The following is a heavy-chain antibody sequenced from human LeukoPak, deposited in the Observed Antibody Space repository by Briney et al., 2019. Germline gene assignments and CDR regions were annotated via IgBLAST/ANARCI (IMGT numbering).Heavy chain of an antibody. CDR2: ISSSSSYI. Sequence: GGSLRLSCAASGFTFSSYSMNWVRQAPGKGLEWVSSISSSSSYIYYADSVKGRFTISRDNAKNSLYLQMNSLRAEDTAVYYCARVAYDSSGYLTEHDYWGQGTLVTVSS. D-gene: IGHD3-22*01. CDR3: ARVAYDSSGYLTEHDY. V-gene: IGHV3-21*01. CDR1: GFTFSSYS. J-gene: IGHJ4*02.